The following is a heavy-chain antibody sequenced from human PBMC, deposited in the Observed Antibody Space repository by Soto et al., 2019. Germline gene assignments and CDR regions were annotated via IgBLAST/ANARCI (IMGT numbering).Heavy chain of an antibody. V-gene: IGHV3-66*01. CDR2: LYSAGTT. CDR3: ARGVTRNSLLDY. J-gene: IGHJ4*01. Sequence: EVQLVESGGGLVQPGGSLRLSCAASGFTVSSSYMSWVRQAPGKGLEWVSILYSAGTTYYADSVTGRFTISRDNSKNTLYLQMNSLRAEDTAVYYCARGVTRNSLLDYWGHGTLVTVSS. CDR1: GFTVSSSY.